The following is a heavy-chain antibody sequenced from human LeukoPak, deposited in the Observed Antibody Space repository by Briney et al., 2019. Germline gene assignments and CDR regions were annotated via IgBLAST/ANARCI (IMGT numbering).Heavy chain of an antibody. J-gene: IGHJ3*02. CDR3: ARDGDYDSSGYYLDAFHI. V-gene: IGHV3-48*01. Sequence: GGSLRLSCAASGFTFSSYSMSWVRQAPGKGLEWVSYISSSSSTRYYADSVKGRFNISRDNAKNSRYLQMNSLRAEDTAVYYCARDGDYDSSGYYLDAFHIWGQGTMVTVSS. D-gene: IGHD3-22*01. CDR1: GFTFSSYS. CDR2: ISSSSSTR.